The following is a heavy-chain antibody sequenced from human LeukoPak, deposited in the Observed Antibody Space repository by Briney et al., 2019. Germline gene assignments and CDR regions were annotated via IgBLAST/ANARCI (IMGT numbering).Heavy chain of an antibody. J-gene: IGHJ6*03. CDR1: GGSISFFY. Sequence: SETLSLTCTVSGGSISFFYWSWVRQTPGKGLEWLGYILDNGNTNYNPSLKSRLTISVDTSKNQFSLKLRSVTAADTAVYFCARVISPESYFYFLEYYYMDVWGKGATVTVS. CDR3: ARVISPESYFYFLEYYYMDV. D-gene: IGHD3-10*01. V-gene: IGHV4-59*01. CDR2: ILDNGNT.